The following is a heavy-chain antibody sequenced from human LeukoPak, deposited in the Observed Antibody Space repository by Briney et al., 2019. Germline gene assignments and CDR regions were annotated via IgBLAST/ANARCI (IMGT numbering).Heavy chain of an antibody. Sequence: GGSLRLSCAASGFTFSYYGMHWVRQAPGKGLEWVAFIRYDGSIKYYADSVKGRFTISRDNSKNTLYLELNSLRTEDTAVYYCSKLKATRTDPFDYWGQGTLVTVSS. CDR2: IRYDGSIK. J-gene: IGHJ4*02. CDR1: GFTFSYYG. V-gene: IGHV3-30*02. CDR3: SKLKATRTDPFDY. D-gene: IGHD1-1*01.